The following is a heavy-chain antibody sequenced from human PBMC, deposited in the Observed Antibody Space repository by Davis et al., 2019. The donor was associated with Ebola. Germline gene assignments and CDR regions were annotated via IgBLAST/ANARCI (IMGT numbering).Heavy chain of an antibody. CDR3: ARDGYSNDWGDY. D-gene: IGHD6-19*01. V-gene: IGHV3-30*03. CDR1: GFTFSSYA. CDR2: ISYDGSDE. Sequence: PGGSLRLSCAASGFTFSSYAIHWVRQAPGKGLEWVAVISYDGSDEYYTDSVKGRFTISRDNAKNSLFLQMNSLRDEDTAVYYCARDGYSNDWGDYWGQGTLVTVSS. J-gene: IGHJ4*02.